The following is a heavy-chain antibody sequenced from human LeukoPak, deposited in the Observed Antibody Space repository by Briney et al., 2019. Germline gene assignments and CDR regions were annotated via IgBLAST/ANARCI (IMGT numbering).Heavy chain of an antibody. CDR2: VYHSGST. D-gene: IGHD6-13*01. Sequence: SETLSLTCAVSGGSISSSNWWSWVRQPPGKGLEWIGEVYHSGSTIYNPSLKSRVTISVDKSKNQFSLKLSSVTAADTAVYYCASPAAGNNYYYYYYMDVWGKGNTVTDSS. V-gene: IGHV4-4*02. J-gene: IGHJ6*03. CDR1: GGSISSSNW. CDR3: ASPAAGNNYYYYYYMDV.